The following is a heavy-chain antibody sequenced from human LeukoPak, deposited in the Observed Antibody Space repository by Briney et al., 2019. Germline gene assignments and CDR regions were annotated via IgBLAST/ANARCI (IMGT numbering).Heavy chain of an antibody. J-gene: IGHJ6*04. CDR3: AELGITMIGGV. CDR1: GFTFSTYW. Sequence: QPGGSLRLSCAASGFTFSTYWMHWVRQAPGKGLVWVSLISSDGSGSSYADFVKGRFTISRDNAKNTLYLQMNSLRAEDTAVYYCAELGITMIGGVWGKGTTVTISS. V-gene: IGHV3-74*01. D-gene: IGHD3-10*02. CDR2: ISSDGSGS.